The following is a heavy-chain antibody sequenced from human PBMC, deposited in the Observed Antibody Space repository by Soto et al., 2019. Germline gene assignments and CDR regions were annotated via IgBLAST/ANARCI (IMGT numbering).Heavy chain of an antibody. Sequence: ASVKVSCKVSGYSLTELSIHWVRQAPGKGLEWMGGFDPEDGETIYAQKFQGRVTMTEDTSTDTAYMELSSLRSEDTAVYYCATVAGAAADYWGQGTLVTVSS. J-gene: IGHJ4*02. CDR2: FDPEDGET. CDR1: GYSLTELS. V-gene: IGHV1-24*01. CDR3: ATVAGAAADY. D-gene: IGHD6-13*01.